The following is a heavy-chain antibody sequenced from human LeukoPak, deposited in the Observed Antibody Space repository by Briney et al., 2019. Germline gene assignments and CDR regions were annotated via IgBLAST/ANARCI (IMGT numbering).Heavy chain of an antibody. CDR1: GGSISSYC. Sequence: PSETLSLTCTVSGGSISSYCRIWIRQPPGKGLEWIGYIYYSGSTNYNPSLKSRVTISVDTSKNQFSLKLSSVTAADTAVYYCARSYYYCDSSGYYRHYYYYYGMYVWGQGTRVSVSS. V-gene: IGHV4-59*01. J-gene: IGHJ6*02. CDR3: ARSYYYCDSSGYYRHYYYYYGMYV. D-gene: IGHD3-22*01. CDR2: IYYSGST.